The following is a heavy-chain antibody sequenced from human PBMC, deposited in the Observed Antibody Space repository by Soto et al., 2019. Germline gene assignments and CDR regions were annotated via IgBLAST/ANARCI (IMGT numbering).Heavy chain of an antibody. D-gene: IGHD6-13*01. J-gene: IGHJ4*02. CDR2: IYYSGST. Sequence: QVQLQESGPGLVKPSQTLSLTCTVSGGSISSGGSYWSWIRQHPGKGLEWIGYIYYSGSTYYNPSLKSRVTISVDTSKNQFSLKLSSVTAADTAVYYCASQATIAAAGYFDYWGQGTLVTVSS. CDR3: ASQATIAAAGYFDY. V-gene: IGHV4-31*03. CDR1: GGSISSGGSY.